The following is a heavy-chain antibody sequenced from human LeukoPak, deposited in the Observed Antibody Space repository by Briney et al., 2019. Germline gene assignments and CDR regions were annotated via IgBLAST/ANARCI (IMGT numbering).Heavy chain of an antibody. D-gene: IGHD2-15*01. J-gene: IGHJ4*02. Sequence: GGSLRLSCAASGFTFDDYGMSWVRQAPAKGLAWVSGINWNGGSTGYADSVKGRFTISRDNAKNSLYLQMNSLRAEDTALYYCARGLGYCSGGSCPFDYWGQGTLVTVSS. CDR2: INWNGGST. CDR1: GFTFDDYG. CDR3: ARGLGYCSGGSCPFDY. V-gene: IGHV3-20*04.